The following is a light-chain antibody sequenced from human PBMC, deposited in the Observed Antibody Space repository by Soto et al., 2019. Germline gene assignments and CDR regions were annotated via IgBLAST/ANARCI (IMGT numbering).Light chain of an antibody. CDR3: CSFASSGTWV. Sequence: QSVLTQPASVSGSPGQSITISCIGTSSDFGSYNLVSWYQQHPGKAPKLMIYEVNKRPSGVSNRFSASKSGNTASLTISGLQDEDEADYYCCSFASSGTWVFGGGTKL. CDR2: EVN. J-gene: IGLJ3*02. V-gene: IGLV2-23*02. CDR1: SSDFGSYNL.